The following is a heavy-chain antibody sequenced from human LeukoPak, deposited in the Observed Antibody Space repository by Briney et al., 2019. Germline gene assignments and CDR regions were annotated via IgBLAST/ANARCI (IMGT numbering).Heavy chain of an antibody. CDR2: ISSSSSTI. D-gene: IGHD6-25*01. J-gene: IGHJ4*02. V-gene: IGHV3-48*01. Sequence: GGSLRLSCAASGFTFSNYNMNWVRQAPGKGLEWVSYISSSSSTIYYADSVKGRFTISRDNAKNPLYLQMNSLRAEDTAVYFCARGRPSDYWGQGTLVTVSS. CDR1: GFTFSNYN. CDR3: ARGRPSDY.